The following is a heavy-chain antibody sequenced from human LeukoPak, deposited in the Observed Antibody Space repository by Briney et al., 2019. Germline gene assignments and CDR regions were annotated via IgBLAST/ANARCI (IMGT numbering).Heavy chain of an antibody. CDR1: GFTLSSYW. D-gene: IGHD3-10*01. V-gene: IGHV3-7*03. Sequence: PGGSLRLSCAAFGFTLSSYWMSWVRQAPGEGLEWVANIKEDGSEKYYVDSVKGRFTISRDNAKNSLYLHMNSLTAEDTAMYYCARDWVAGVPFDAFDIWGQGTMVSVSS. CDR3: ARDWVAGVPFDAFDI. J-gene: IGHJ3*02. CDR2: IKEDGSEK.